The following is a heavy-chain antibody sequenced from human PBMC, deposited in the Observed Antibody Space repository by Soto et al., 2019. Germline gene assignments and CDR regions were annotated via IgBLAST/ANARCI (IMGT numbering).Heavy chain of an antibody. CDR3: ARVVGVGSSHFDY. D-gene: IGHD1-26*01. CDR2: IYYSGST. V-gene: IGHV4-59*08. CDR1: GGSISSYY. J-gene: IGHJ4*02. Sequence: SETLSLTCTVSGGSISSYYWSWIRQPPGKGLEWIGYIYYSGSTNYNPSLKSRVTISVDTSKNQFSLKLSSVTAADTAVYYCARVVGVGSSHFDYWGQGTLVTVSS.